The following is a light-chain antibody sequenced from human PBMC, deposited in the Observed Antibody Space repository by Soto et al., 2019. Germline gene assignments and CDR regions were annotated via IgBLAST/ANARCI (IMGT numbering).Light chain of an antibody. CDR3: SSYTTASTLV. J-gene: IGLJ2*01. Sequence: QSVLTQPASVSGSPGQSITISCTGTSNDIAIYNYVSWYQQHPGKAPKLVIYEVSSRPSGVSDRFSASKSGITASLTISGLQPEDEADYFCSSYTTASTLVFGGGTKVTVL. CDR2: EVS. V-gene: IGLV2-14*03. CDR1: SNDIAIYNY.